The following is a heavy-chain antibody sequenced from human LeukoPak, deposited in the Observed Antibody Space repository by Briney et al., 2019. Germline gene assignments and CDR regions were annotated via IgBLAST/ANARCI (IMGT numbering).Heavy chain of an antibody. CDR3: ARWSANYYFDY. J-gene: IGHJ4*02. CDR1: GFTFSHFW. CDR2: VSSDGNSI. D-gene: IGHD3-3*01. Sequence: GGSLTLTCSASGFTFSHFWMLWLRQAPGKGLVWVSRVSSDGNSINYADSVKGRFTISRDNAKNTLYLQMNSLRAEDTAVYYCARWSANYYFDYWGRGTLVTVSS. V-gene: IGHV3-74*01.